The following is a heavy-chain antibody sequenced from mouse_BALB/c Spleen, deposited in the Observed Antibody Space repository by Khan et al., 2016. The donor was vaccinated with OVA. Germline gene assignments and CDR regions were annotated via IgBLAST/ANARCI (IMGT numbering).Heavy chain of an antibody. CDR3: ARVYGCDYDY. J-gene: IGHJ2*01. Sequence: EVQLQESGPGLVKPSQSLSLTCTVTGYSITTDYSSYWIRQFPGNKLEWMGFISYSGNTKYNPSLKSRISITRDTSKDQFLLQLKSVTTEDTASYYCARVYGCDYDYWGQGTTLTVSS. D-gene: IGHD1-1*01. V-gene: IGHV3-2*02. CDR1: GYSITTDYS. CDR2: ISYSGNT.